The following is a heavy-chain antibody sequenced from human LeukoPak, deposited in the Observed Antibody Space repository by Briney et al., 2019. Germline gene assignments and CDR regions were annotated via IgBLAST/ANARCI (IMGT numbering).Heavy chain of an antibody. CDR3: AREEYGLGFYYYYYYMDV. J-gene: IGHJ6*03. CDR2: IWYDGSNK. V-gene: IGHV3-33*01. CDR1: GFTFGSYG. D-gene: IGHD7-27*01. Sequence: PGRSLRLSCAASGFTFGSYGMHWVRQAPGKGLEWVAVIWYDGSNKYYADSVKGRFTISRDNSKNTLYLQMNSLRAEDTAVYYCAREEYGLGFYYYYYYMDVWGKGTTVTVSS.